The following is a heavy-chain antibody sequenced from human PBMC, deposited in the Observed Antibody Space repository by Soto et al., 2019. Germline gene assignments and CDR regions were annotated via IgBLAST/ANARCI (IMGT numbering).Heavy chain of an antibody. Sequence: GASVKVTCKASGYTFTNYHIHWVRQAPEDGLEWMGRINPSGGTTIYAQKFHGRVTMTRDTSTSTVYMELSSLRSEDTAVYYCAREVLIDLNYFDYWGQGALVNVSS. V-gene: IGHV1-46*01. J-gene: IGHJ4*02. D-gene: IGHD2-21*01. CDR3: AREVLIDLNYFDY. CDR2: INPSGGTT. CDR1: GYTFTNYH.